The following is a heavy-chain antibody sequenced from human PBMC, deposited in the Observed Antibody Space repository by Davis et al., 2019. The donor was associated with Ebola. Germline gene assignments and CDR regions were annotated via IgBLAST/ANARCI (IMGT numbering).Heavy chain of an antibody. J-gene: IGHJ6*02. CDR1: GFTFRSYG. CDR3: AIEGGPGESYGFYGMDV. Sequence: GESLKISCAASGFTFRSYGMHWVRQGPGKGLEWVAFLRFDESYEYYADSVKGRFTISRDNSKNRLYLQMNSLRPEEPAVYYCAIEGGPGESYGFYGMDVWGQGTTVTVYS. V-gene: IGHV3-30*02. CDR2: LRFDESYE. D-gene: IGHD3-16*01.